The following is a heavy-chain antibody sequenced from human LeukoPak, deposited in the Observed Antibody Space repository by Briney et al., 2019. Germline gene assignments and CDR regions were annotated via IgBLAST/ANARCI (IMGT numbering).Heavy chain of an antibody. D-gene: IGHD1-26*01. CDR1: GFTFSSYW. CDR3: ARGGSYSSFDY. V-gene: IGHV3-74*01. Sequence: GGSLRLSCAASGFTFSSYWMHWVRQAPGEGLMWVSHVNRDGSSTNYADSVWGRFTISRDNAKNTLYLQMNSLRAEDTAVYYCARGGSYSSFDYWGQGTLVTVSS. CDR2: VNRDGSST. J-gene: IGHJ4*02.